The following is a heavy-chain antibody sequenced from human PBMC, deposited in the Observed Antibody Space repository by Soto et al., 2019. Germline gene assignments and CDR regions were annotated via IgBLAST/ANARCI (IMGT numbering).Heavy chain of an antibody. CDR1: GVSLSNWY. Sequence: SETLSLTCTVSGVSLSNWYWSWIRQPAGEGLEWIGRIYASGITDYSPSLKSRLTMSIDTSNNQFSLKLTSVTAADTAMYYCARGSVPADYWGQGSQVTVS. V-gene: IGHV4-4*07. J-gene: IGHJ4*02. CDR2: IYASGIT. CDR3: ARGSVPADY. D-gene: IGHD4-17*01.